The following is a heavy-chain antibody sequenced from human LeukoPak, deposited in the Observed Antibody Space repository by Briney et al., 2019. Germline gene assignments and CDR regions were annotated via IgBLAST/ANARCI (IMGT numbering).Heavy chain of an antibody. CDR3: ARSTSGDIVVVPAA. CDR2: ISGSGGST. J-gene: IGHJ5*02. CDR1: GFTFSSYA. V-gene: IGHV3-23*01. Sequence: QPGGSLRLSCAASGFTFSSYAMSWVRQAPGKGLEWVSAISGSGGSTYYADPVKGRFTISRDNSKNTLYLQMNSLRAEDTAVYYCARSTSGDIVVVPAAWGQGTLVTVSS. D-gene: IGHD2-2*01.